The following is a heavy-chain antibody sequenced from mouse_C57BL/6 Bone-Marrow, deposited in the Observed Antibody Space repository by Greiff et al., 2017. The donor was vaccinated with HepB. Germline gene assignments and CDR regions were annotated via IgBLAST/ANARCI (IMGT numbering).Heavy chain of an antibody. CDR2: IWSGGST. CDR3: APHYYGSSLYAMDY. CDR1: GFSLTSYG. Sequence: QVQLKQSGPGLVQPSQSLSITCTVSGFSLTSYGVHWVRQSPGKGLEWLGVIWSGGSTDYNAAFISRLSISKDNSKSQVFFKMNSLQADDTAIYYCAPHYYGSSLYAMDYWGQGTSVTVSS. D-gene: IGHD1-1*01. J-gene: IGHJ4*01. V-gene: IGHV2-2*01.